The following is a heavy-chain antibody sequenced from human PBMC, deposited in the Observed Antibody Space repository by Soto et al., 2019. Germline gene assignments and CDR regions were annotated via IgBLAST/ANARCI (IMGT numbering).Heavy chain of an antibody. Sequence: QVQLVQSGAEVKKPGSSVKVSCNASGGNFSSYAIRWVRQDPGQGLEWMGGIIPIFGTANYAQKFQGRVTITADKSTSTAYMELSSLRSEDTAVYYCARELGYSSGWFRGGFDYWGQGTLVTVAS. V-gene: IGHV1-69*06. CDR2: IIPIFGTA. J-gene: IGHJ4*02. D-gene: IGHD6-19*01. CDR3: ARELGYSSGWFRGGFDY. CDR1: GGNFSSYA.